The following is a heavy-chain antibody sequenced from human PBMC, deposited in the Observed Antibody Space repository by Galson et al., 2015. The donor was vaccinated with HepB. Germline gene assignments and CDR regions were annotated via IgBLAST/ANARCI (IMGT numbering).Heavy chain of an antibody. CDR3: AHRHYYNSSNYAFDF. V-gene: IGHV2-5*01. Sequence: PALVKPTQTLSLTCTFSGFSLSTTGVGVAWIRQPPGKALEWLALIYWNDDKRYRSSLKSRLTITKDTSKNQVVLIMTNMDPVDTATYYCAHRHYYNSSNYAFDFWGQGTLVTVSS. CDR1: GFSLSTTGVG. J-gene: IGHJ4*02. D-gene: IGHD3-22*01. CDR2: IYWNDDK.